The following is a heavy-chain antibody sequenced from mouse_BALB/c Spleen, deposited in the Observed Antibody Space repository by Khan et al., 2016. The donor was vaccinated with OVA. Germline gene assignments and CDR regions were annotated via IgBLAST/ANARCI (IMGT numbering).Heavy chain of an antibody. CDR2: IDPANGNT. J-gene: IGHJ2*01. V-gene: IGHV14-3*02. Sequence: VQLKQSGAELVKPGASVKLSCTLSGFNIKDTYMHWVKQRPEQGLEWIGRIDPANGNTKYDPKFQGKATITADTSSNTAYLQLSSLTYEDTAVYYCATYYDGGSRDLDYWGQGTTLTVSS. CDR3: ATYYDGGSRDLDY. CDR1: GFNIKDTY. D-gene: IGHD1-1*01.